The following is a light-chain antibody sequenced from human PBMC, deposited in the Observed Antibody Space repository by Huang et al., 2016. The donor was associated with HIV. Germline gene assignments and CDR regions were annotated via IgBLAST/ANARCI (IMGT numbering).Light chain of an antibody. CDR1: QSVSSY. CDR3: QQRISWPPSYT. V-gene: IGKV3-11*01. J-gene: IGKJ2*01. Sequence: EIVLTQSPATLFLSPGDRATLSCRASQSVSSYFAWYQQKPGQPPRLLIYATANRATGVPARVSGSGSGTDFTLTISSLEPEEFANYYCQQRISWPPSYTFGQGTKVEI. CDR2: ATA.